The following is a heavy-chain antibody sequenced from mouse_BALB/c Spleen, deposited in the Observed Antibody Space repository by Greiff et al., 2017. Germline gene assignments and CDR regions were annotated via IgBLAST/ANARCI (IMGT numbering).Heavy chain of an antibody. J-gene: IGHJ4*01. CDR1: GFNFKDYY. V-gene: IGHV14-4*02. CDR2: IDPENGDT. CDR3: NAGGPIATVVADYAMDY. D-gene: IGHD1-1*01. Sequence: EVQLQQSGAELVRPGASVKLSCTASGFNFKDYYMHWVRQTPEQGLEWIGWIDPENGDTEYAPKFQGKATMTADTSSNTAYLQLSRLTSEDTAVYSGNAGGPIATVVADYAMDYWGQGTSVTVSA.